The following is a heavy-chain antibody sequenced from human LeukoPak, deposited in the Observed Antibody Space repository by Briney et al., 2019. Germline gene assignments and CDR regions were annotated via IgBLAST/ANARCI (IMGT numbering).Heavy chain of an antibody. V-gene: IGHV3-7*03. J-gene: IGHJ4*02. CDR2: INHNGNVN. D-gene: IGHD6-6*01. CDR1: GFTFSSYW. Sequence: PGGSLRLSCAASGFTFSSYWMNWARQAPGKGLEWVASINHNGNVNYYVDSVKGRFTISRDNAKKSLYLQMNSLRAEDTAVYYCAKVSISSYFGYWGQGTLVTVSS. CDR3: AKVSISSYFGY.